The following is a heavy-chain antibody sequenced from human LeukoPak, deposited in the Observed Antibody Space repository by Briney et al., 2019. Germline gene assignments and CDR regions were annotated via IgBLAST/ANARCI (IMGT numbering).Heavy chain of an antibody. Sequence: GGSLRLSCAAFGFTFSTYDMHWVRQAPGKGLEWVAIISYDGSDKYYADSVKGRFTISRDNSKNTLYLHMNSLRAEDTAVYYCAKDFGEAAFDIWGQGTMVTVSS. CDR3: AKDFGEAAFDI. D-gene: IGHD3-10*01. CDR1: GFTFSTYD. CDR2: ISYDGSDK. J-gene: IGHJ3*02. V-gene: IGHV3-30*18.